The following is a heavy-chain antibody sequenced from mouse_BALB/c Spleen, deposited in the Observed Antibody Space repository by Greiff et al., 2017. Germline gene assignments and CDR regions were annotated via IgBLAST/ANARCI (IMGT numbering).Heavy chain of an antibody. Sequence: QVQLKQSGPELVKPGASVKMSCKASGYTFTDYVISWVKQRTGQGLEWIGEIYPGSGSTYYNEKFKGKATLTADKSSNTAYMQLSSLTSEDSAVYFCAIRTYGYGAWFAYWGQGTLVTVSA. CDR1: GYTFTDYV. D-gene: IGHD1-1*02. J-gene: IGHJ3*01. CDR3: AIRTYGYGAWFAY. V-gene: IGHV1-77*01. CDR2: IYPGSGST.